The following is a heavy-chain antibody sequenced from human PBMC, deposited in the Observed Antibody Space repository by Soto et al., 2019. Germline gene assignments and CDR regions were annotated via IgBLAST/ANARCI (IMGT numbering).Heavy chain of an antibody. V-gene: IGHV3-21*01. CDR2: ISSSSSYI. Sequence: EVQLVESGGGLVKPGGSLRLSCAASGFTFSSYSMNWVRQAPGKGLEWVSSISSSSSYIYYADSVKGRFTISRDNAKNSLYLQMNSLRAEDTAVYYCARAAPRGYDILPVQKPYSCDYWGQGTLVTVSS. J-gene: IGHJ4*02. CDR3: ARAAPRGYDILPVQKPYSCDY. CDR1: GFTFSSYS. D-gene: IGHD3-9*01.